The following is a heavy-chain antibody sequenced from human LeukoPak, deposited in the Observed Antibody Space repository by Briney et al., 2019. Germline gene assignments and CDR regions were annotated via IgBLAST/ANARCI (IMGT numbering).Heavy chain of an antibody. Sequence: LSLTCAVYGGSFSGYYWSWIRQAPGKGLEWVSYISSSGSTIYYADSVKGRFTISRDNAKNSLYLQMNSLRAEDTAVYYCAREGGTVAKTLDYWGQGTLVTVSS. CDR3: AREGGTVAKTLDY. CDR2: ISSSGSTI. V-gene: IGHV3-11*01. D-gene: IGHD4-23*01. CDR1: GGSFSGYY. J-gene: IGHJ4*02.